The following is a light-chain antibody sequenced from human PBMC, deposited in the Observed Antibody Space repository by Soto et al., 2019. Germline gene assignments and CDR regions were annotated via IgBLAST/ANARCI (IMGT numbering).Light chain of an antibody. Sequence: DIQMTQSPSTLSASVGDRVAITCRASQSISSSLAWYQQKPGKARKLLIYKASSLESGVPSRFSGSGSGTEFTLTISSLQPDDFAAYYCQQYTNYPWTFGQGTKVDI. CDR1: QSISSS. J-gene: IGKJ1*01. V-gene: IGKV1-5*03. CDR2: KAS. CDR3: QQYTNYPWT.